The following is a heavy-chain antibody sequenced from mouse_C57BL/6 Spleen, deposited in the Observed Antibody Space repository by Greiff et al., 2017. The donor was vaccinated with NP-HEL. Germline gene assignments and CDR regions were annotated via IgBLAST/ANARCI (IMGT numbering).Heavy chain of an antibody. J-gene: IGHJ4*01. CDR3: ARSSTGMRANYYAMDY. CDR1: GFTFTDYY. Sequence: DVHLVESGGGLVQPGGSLSLSCAASGFTFTDYYMSWVRQPPGKALEWLGFIRNKANGYTTEYSASVKGRFTISRDNSQSILYLQMNALRAEDSATYYCARSSTGMRANYYAMDYWGQGTSVTVSS. V-gene: IGHV7-3*01. CDR2: IRNKANGYTT. D-gene: IGHD4-1*02.